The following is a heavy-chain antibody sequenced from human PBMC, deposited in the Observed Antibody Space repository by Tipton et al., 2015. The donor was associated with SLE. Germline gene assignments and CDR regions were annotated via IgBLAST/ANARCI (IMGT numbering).Heavy chain of an antibody. CDR2: IYSSGDR. V-gene: IGHV4-4*07. J-gene: IGHJ2*01. CDR3: ARGSDGEYVRYFDV. Sequence: TLSLTCTVSGGSISFDYWSWIRQSAGRGVGWIGRIYSSGDRDYNPSLRHRVTMSIDAYQNRVALRLKSVSAADTAVYYCARGSDGEYVRYFDVWGPGTLVTVSS. CDR1: GGSISFDY. D-gene: IGHD4-17*01.